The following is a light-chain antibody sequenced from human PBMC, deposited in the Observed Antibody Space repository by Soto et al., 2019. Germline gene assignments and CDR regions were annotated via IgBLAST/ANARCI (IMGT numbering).Light chain of an antibody. V-gene: IGLV2-23*01. CDR3: FSFTSTNTHV. CDR1: SSDFGSYKF. J-gene: IGLJ1*01. CDR2: ETS. Sequence: LTXPASVSGSPGQSVTISCTGTSSDFGSYKFVSWYQHHPGKDPKVIIYETSKRPSGVSDRFSGSKSGNTASLTISGLQAEDEADYYCFSFTSTNTHVFGSGTKVTVL.